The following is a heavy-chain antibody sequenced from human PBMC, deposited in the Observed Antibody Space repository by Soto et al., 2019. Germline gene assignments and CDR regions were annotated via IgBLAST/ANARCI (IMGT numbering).Heavy chain of an antibody. D-gene: IGHD2-2*01. Sequence: EGSLTLSCAPSGFTFTNFPMTWVRQAPGKGLEWVSYIGGRDGTILYADSVKARFAISRDNSKNTLYLQANSLRAEDTAVYYCTRGPYCDTSSCFLPNYFLRMGDWGQGTTVTVSS. V-gene: IGHV3-23*01. CDR1: GFTFTNFP. CDR2: IGGRDGTI. J-gene: IGHJ6*02. CDR3: TRGPYCDTSSCFLPNYFLRMGD.